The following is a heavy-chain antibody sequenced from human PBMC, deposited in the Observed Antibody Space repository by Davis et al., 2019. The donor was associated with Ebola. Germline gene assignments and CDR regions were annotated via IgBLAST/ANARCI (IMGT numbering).Heavy chain of an antibody. Sequence: PGGSLRLSCAASGFTFSSYGMSWVRQAPGKGLEWVSAISGTRGSTHYADSVKGRFTISRDNPKNTLILQMNSLRAEDTAIYYCAKEELKVFDYWGQGTLVTVSS. V-gene: IGHV3-23*01. CDR3: AKEELKVFDY. CDR2: ISGTRGST. CDR1: GFTFSSYG. D-gene: IGHD3-10*01. J-gene: IGHJ4*02.